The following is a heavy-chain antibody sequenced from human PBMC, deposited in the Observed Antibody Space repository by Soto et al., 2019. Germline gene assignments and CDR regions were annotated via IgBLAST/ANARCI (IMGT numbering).Heavy chain of an antibody. V-gene: IGHV1-3*01. J-gene: IGHJ4*02. CDR2: INAGNGNT. Sequence: QVQLVQSGAEVKKPGASVRVSCLASGYSFTTYPIHWVRQAPGQRLEWMGWINAGNGNTKSSQRFQGRVTITSDTAASTAYMELSSLRSEDTAVYYCAREGSGRYYPFDYWGQGTLVTVSS. CDR1: GYSFTTYP. D-gene: IGHD3-10*01. CDR3: AREGSGRYYPFDY.